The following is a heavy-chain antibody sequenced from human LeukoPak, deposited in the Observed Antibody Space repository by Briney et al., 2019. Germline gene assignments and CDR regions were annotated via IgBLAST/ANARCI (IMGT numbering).Heavy chain of an antibody. CDR3: ARGWVGIAARAYYYYMDV. CDR2: IYHSGST. CDR1: GYSISSGYY. V-gene: IGHV4-38-2*02. J-gene: IGHJ6*03. D-gene: IGHD6-6*01. Sequence: SETLSLTCTVSGYSISSGYYWGWIRQPPGKGLEWIGSIYHSGSTSYNPSLKSRVTISVDTSKNQFSLKLSSVTAADTAVYYCARGWVGIAARAYYYYMDVWGKGTTVTVSS.